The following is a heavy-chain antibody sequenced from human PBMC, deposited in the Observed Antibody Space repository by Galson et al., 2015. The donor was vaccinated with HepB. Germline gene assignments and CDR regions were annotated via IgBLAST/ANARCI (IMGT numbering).Heavy chain of an antibody. Sequence: SVKVSCKASGGTFSSYAISWVRQAPGQGLEWMGGIIPIFGTANYAQKFQGRVTITADESTSTAYMELSSLRSEDTAVYYCCIAVAGFLDAFDIWGQGTMVTVS. CDR1: GGTFSSYA. CDR2: IIPIFGTA. J-gene: IGHJ3*02. V-gene: IGHV1-69*13. CDR3: CIAVAGFLDAFDI. D-gene: IGHD6-19*01.